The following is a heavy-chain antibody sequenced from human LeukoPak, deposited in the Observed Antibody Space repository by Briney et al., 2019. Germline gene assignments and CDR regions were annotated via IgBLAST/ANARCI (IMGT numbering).Heavy chain of an antibody. D-gene: IGHD3-22*01. CDR3: ARVPKSNTYYYDSSGYYFRGYFDY. CDR1: GGSISSSSYS. V-gene: IGHV4-39*07. J-gene: IGHJ4*02. CDR2: IYYSGST. Sequence: SENLSLTCIVSGGSISSSSYSWGWIRQPPGKGLEWLGSIYYSGSTYYNPSLKSRVTISVDTSKNQFSLKLSSVTAADTAVYYCARVPKSNTYYYDSSGYYFRGYFDYWGQGTLVTVSS.